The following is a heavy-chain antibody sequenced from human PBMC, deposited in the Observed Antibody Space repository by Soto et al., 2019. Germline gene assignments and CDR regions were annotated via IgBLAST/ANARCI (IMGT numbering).Heavy chain of an antibody. CDR1: GFTFRSYP. J-gene: IGHJ4*02. CDR3: VREGEWELF. D-gene: IGHD1-26*01. V-gene: IGHV3-30-3*01. Sequence: QVQLVESGGGVVQPGRSLRLSCAASGFTFRSYPIHWVRQGPGKGLGWVAVISNDGSNKYYADSVKGRVTISRDNAKNMLYLQMNSLRLEDTAVYYCVREGEWELFWGQGTLVTVSS. CDR2: ISNDGSNK.